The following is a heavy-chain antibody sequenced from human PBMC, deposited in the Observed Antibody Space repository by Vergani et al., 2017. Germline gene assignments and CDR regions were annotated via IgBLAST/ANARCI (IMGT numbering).Heavy chain of an antibody. J-gene: IGHJ4*02. V-gene: IGHV5-51*01. Sequence: EVQLVQSGAEVKKPGESLKISCKASGYNFPIHWIGWVRQMPGKGLEWMGVIYPGDSDTRYNPSFQGQVINSVDKSVSTVYLQWSNLKASDTAMYYCARAQGFSYNYGSDYWGQGTLVTVSS. CDR1: GYNFPIHW. D-gene: IGHD3-16*01. CDR3: ARAQGFSYNYGSDY. CDR2: IYPGDSDT.